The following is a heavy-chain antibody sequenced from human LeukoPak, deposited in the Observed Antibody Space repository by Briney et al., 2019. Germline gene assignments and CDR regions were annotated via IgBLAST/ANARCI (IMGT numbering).Heavy chain of an antibody. D-gene: IGHD2-15*01. CDR3: AILWWHRVDY. Sequence: PGGSLRLSCAASGFTFDDYGMHWVRQVPGKGLVWVSRVNSDGSTTSYADSVKGRFTISRDNAKNTLYLQMNTLRAEDTAVYYCAILWWHRVDYWGQGTLVTVSS. J-gene: IGHJ4*02. CDR1: GFTFDDYG. V-gene: IGHV3-74*01. CDR2: VNSDGSTT.